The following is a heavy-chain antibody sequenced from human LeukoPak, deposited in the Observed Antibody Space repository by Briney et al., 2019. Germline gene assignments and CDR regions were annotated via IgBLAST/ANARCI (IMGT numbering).Heavy chain of an antibody. CDR3: ARENTAMVDNWFDP. Sequence: ASVKVSCKASGYTFTSYDINWVRQAPGQGLEWMGWMNPNSGNTGYAQKIQGRVTITTDESTSTAYMELSSLRSEDTAVYYCARENTAMVDNWFDPWGQGTLVTVSS. V-gene: IGHV1-8*01. D-gene: IGHD5-18*01. CDR2: MNPNSGNT. CDR1: GYTFTSYD. J-gene: IGHJ5*02.